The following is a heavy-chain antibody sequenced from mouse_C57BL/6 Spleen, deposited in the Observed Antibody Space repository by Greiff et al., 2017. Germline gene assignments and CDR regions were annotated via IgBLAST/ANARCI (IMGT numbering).Heavy chain of an antibody. CDR2: IYPGSGNT. J-gene: IGHJ4*01. Sequence: VQLVESGAELVRPGASVKLSCKASGYTFTDYYINWVKQRPGQGLEWIARIYPGSGNTYYNEKFKGKATLTAEKSSSTAYMQLSSLTSEDSAVYFCARHYYGSSSYAMDYWGQGTSVTVSS. D-gene: IGHD1-1*01. CDR3: ARHYYGSSSYAMDY. V-gene: IGHV1-76*01. CDR1: GYTFTDYY.